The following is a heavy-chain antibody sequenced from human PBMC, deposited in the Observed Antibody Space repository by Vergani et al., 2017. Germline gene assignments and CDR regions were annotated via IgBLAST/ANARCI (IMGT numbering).Heavy chain of an antibody. V-gene: IGHV4-34*01. D-gene: IGHD6-13*01. CDR3: VRVSHKQTVQRQQQVDY. Sequence: QVQLQQWGAGLLKPSETLSLTCAVYGGSFSGYYWSWVRQPPGKGLEWIGEINHSGSTNYNPALKSRVTISVNTSNNQFSLKLSSVTAADTAVYYCVRVSHKQTVQRQQQVDYWGQGTLVTVSS. CDR1: GGSFSGYY. J-gene: IGHJ4*02. CDR2: INHSGST.